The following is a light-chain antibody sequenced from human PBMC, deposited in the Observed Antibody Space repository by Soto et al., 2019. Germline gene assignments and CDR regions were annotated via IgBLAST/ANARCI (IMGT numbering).Light chain of an antibody. J-gene: IGLJ2*01. V-gene: IGLV1-44*01. CDR3: ATWDDSLNGHVV. Sequence: QSVLSQPPSASGTPGQRVTISCSGSRSNIVSNTVNWYRQLPGTAPKLLMYSNNQRPSGVSDRFSGSKSGTSASLAVRGLQSEDEADYYCATWDDSLNGHVVFGGGTKVTVL. CDR2: SNN. CDR1: RSNIVSNT.